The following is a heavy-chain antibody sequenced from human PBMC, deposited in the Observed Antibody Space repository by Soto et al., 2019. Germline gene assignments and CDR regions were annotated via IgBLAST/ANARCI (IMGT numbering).Heavy chain of an antibody. V-gene: IGHV3-30*18. J-gene: IGHJ4*02. Sequence: PGGSLRLSCAASGFTFSSYGMHWVRQAPGKGMEWEAVISYDGSNKYYADSVKGRFTISRDNSKNTLYLQMNSLRAEDTAVYYCAKDPVTYYYDSSGYPQSTYFDYWGQGTLVTVSS. CDR1: GFTFSSYG. CDR2: ISYDGSNK. CDR3: AKDPVTYYYDSSGYPQSTYFDY. D-gene: IGHD3-22*01.